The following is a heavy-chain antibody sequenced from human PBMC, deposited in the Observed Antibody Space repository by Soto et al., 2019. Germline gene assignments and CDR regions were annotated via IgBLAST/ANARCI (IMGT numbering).Heavy chain of an antibody. J-gene: IGHJ4*02. D-gene: IGHD2-21*01. CDR2: VNPNSGGT. CDR3: ARGSDRGLDY. Sequence: GASVKVSCKASGYTFTDYYIHWVRQAPGQGLEWMGWVNPNSGGTNYAQKFQGRVTMTRDTSISTAYMDLSRLTSDDTAVYYCARGSDRGLDYWGQGTLVTSPQ. V-gene: IGHV1-2*02. CDR1: GYTFTDYY.